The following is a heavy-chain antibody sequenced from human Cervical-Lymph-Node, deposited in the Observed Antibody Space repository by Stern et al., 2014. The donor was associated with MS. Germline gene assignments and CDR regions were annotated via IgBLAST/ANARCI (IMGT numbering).Heavy chain of an antibody. CDR2: INPKNGLT. V-gene: IGHV1-2*04. D-gene: IGHD3-3*01. CDR1: GYTFTGYY. Sequence: QVQLVESGAEVKMPGASVKVSCKASGYTFTGYYLHWVRQAPGPGLEWLGWINPKNGLTKFAQKFQGWVTMTRDTSISTAHMELSRLTSDDTAIYYCVTSLRVSYFDFWGQGTVVTVSS. CDR3: VTSLRVSYFDF. J-gene: IGHJ4*02.